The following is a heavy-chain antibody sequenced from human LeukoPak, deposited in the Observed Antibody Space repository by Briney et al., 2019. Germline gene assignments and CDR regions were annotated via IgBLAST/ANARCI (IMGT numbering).Heavy chain of an antibody. CDR3: ARGRFLEWLLSRYYYYYMYV. D-gene: IGHD3-3*01. Sequence: SVKVSCKASGGTFSSYAISWVRQAPGQGLEWMGGIIPIFGTANYAQKFQGRVTITADESTSTAYMELSSLRSEDTAVYYCARGRFLEWLLSRYYYYYMYVWGKGTTVTVSS. CDR1: GGTFSSYA. J-gene: IGHJ6*03. CDR2: IIPIFGTA. V-gene: IGHV1-69*13.